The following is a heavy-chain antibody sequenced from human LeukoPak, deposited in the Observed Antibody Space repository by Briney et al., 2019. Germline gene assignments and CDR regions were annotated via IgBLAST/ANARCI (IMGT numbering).Heavy chain of an antibody. V-gene: IGHV3-73*01. CDR1: GFIFSGSA. CDR2: IRSKANNYAT. CDR3: TRRYWRDSSGNYNGDY. Sequence: GGSLRLSCAASGFIFSGSAMHWVRQASGKGLEWVARIRSKANNYATSYGASVKGRFTISRDDSKNTAYLQMNSLKAEDTAIYYCTRRYWRDSSGNYNGDYWGQGTLVTVSS. D-gene: IGHD3-22*01. J-gene: IGHJ4*02.